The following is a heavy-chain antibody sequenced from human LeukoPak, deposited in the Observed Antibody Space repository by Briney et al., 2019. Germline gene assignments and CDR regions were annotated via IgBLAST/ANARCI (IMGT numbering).Heavy chain of an antibody. CDR3: ARGQDYYGSGDY. J-gene: IGHJ4*02. CDR2: IIPILGIA. D-gene: IGHD3-10*01. V-gene: IGHV1-69*04. CDR1: GGTFSSYA. Sequence: GTSVKVSCKASGGTFSSYAISWVRQAPGQGLEWMGRIIPILGIANYAQKFQGRVTITADKSTSTAYMELSSLRSEDTAVYYCARGQDYYGSGDYWGQGTLVTVSS.